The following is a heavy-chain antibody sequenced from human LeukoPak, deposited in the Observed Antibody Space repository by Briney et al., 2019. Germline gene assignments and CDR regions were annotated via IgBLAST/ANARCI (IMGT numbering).Heavy chain of an antibody. CDR2: INPNTGGT. CDR1: GYTFTGYY. Sequence: GASVKVSCKASGYTFTGYYMHWVRQAPGQGLEWMGWINPNTGGTNYAQKFQGRVTMTRDTSISTAYMELSSLRSEDTAVYYCAREYCTNGVCYGRYYMDVWGKGTTVTVSS. V-gene: IGHV1-2*02. J-gene: IGHJ6*03. CDR3: AREYCTNGVCYGRYYMDV. D-gene: IGHD2-8*01.